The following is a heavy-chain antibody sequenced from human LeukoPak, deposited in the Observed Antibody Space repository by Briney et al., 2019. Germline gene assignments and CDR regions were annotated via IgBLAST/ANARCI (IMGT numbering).Heavy chain of an antibody. Sequence: PSQTLSLTCAVSGGSISSGGYSWSWIRQPPGKGLEWIGYIYYSGSTYYNPSLKSRVTISVDTSKNQFSLKLSSVTAADTAVYYCARDYGYDFWSGYPNWFDPWGQGTLVTVSS. V-gene: IGHV4-30-4*07. CDR3: ARDYGYDFWSGYPNWFDP. CDR1: GGSISSGGYS. CDR2: IYYSGST. J-gene: IGHJ5*02. D-gene: IGHD3-3*01.